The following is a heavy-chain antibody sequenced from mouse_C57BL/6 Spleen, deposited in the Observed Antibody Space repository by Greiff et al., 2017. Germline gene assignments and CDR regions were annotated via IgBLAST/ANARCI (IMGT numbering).Heavy chain of an antibody. D-gene: IGHD1-1*01. Sequence: EVQLQQSGPELVKPGASVKISCKASGYTFTDYYMNWVKQSHGKSLEWIGDINPNNGGTSYNQKFKGKATLTVDKSSSTAYMELRSLTSEDSAVYYCAVVATRAMDYWGQGTSVTVSS. CDR3: AVVATRAMDY. CDR1: GYTFTDYY. V-gene: IGHV1-26*01. CDR2: INPNNGGT. J-gene: IGHJ4*01.